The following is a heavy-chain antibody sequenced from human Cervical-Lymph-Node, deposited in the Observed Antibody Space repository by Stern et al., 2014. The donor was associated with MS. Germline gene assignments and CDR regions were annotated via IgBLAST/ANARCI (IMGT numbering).Heavy chain of an antibody. J-gene: IGHJ4*02. Sequence: HVQLVESGGGLVKPGGSLRLPCVASGFSFSDHYMSLIRQAPGKGLEFISFISGGGTFVNYADSVKGRFTISRDNAKDSLYLQMDSLRAEDTAVYYCSREPRLTDYWGQGTLVSVSS. D-gene: IGHD2-21*01. CDR3: SREPRLTDY. CDR1: GFSFSDHY. CDR2: ISGGGTFV. V-gene: IGHV3-11*01.